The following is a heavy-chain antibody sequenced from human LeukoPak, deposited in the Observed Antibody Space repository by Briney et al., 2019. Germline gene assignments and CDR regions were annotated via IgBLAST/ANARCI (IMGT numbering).Heavy chain of an antibody. CDR2: IYPGDSDT. CDR3: ARVVDHYYGSGSYCREGSYYFDY. V-gene: IGHV5-51*01. Sequence: GESLKISCKGSGYSFTSYWIGWVRQMPGKGLEWMGIIYPGDSDTRYSPSFQGQVTISADKSISTAYLQWSSLKASDTAMYYCARVVDHYYGSGSYCREGSYYFDYWGQGTLVTVSS. CDR1: GYSFTSYW. J-gene: IGHJ4*02. D-gene: IGHD3-10*01.